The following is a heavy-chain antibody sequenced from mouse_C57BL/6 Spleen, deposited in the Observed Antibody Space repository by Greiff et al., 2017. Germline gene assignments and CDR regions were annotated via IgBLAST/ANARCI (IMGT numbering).Heavy chain of an antibody. CDR1: GYTFTDYY. J-gene: IGHJ2*01. CDR3: ARSSYFDY. CDR2: INPNNGGT. Sequence: EVQLQQSGPELVKPGASVKISCKASGYTFTDYYMNWVKQSHGKSLEWIGDINPNNGGTSYNQKFKGKATLTVDKSSSTAYMELRSLTSEDSAVYYCARSSYFDYWGQGTTLTVSS. V-gene: IGHV1-26*01.